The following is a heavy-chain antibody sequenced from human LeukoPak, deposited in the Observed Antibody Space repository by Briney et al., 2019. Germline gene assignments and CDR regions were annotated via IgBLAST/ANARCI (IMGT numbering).Heavy chain of an antibody. V-gene: IGHV1-18*01. CDR2: ISAYNGNT. CDR1: GYTFTSYG. J-gene: IGHJ4*02. CDR3: AGSDSGSYTPPFDY. D-gene: IGHD1-26*01. Sequence: ASVKVSCKASGYTFTSYGISWVRQAPGQGLEWMGWISAYNGNTNYAQKLQGRVTMTTDTSTSTAYMEPRSLRSDDTAVYYCAGSDSGSYTPPFDYWGQGTLVTVSS.